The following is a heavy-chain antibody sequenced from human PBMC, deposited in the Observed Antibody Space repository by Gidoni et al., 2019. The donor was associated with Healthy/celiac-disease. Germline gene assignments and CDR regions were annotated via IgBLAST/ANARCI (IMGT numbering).Heavy chain of an antibody. CDR2: ISYDGSNK. D-gene: IGHD5-12*01. CDR3: ARARGSRVHFDY. J-gene: IGHJ4*02. Sequence: QVQLVESGGGVVQPGRSLRLSCAASGFTFSSYAMHWVRQAPGKGLEWVAVISYDGSNKYYADSMKGRFTISRDNSKNTLYLQMNSLRAEDTAVYYCARARGSRVHFDYWGQGTLVTVSS. CDR1: GFTFSSYA. V-gene: IGHV3-30-3*01.